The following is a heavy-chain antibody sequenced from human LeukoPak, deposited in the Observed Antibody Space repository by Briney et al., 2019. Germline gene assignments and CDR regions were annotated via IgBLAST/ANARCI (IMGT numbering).Heavy chain of an antibody. J-gene: IGHJ3*01. V-gene: IGHV4-59*01. D-gene: IGHD4-17*01. CDR3: AREPDRGDYGLDV. CDR2: IYNSGST. CDR1: GGFISDYY. Sequence: SETLPLTCIVSGGFISDYYWSWIRQPPGKGLEWIGYIYNSGSTQYNPSLKGRVSISVDTSKKQFSLRLNSVTAADTAVYYCAREPDRGDYGLDVWGQGTMVTVSS.